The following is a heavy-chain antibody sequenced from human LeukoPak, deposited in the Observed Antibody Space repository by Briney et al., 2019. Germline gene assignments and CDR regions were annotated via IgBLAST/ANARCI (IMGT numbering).Heavy chain of an antibody. CDR1: GGTFSSYA. V-gene: IGHV1-69*04. D-gene: IGHD3-3*01. CDR2: IIPILGIA. Sequence: ASVKVSCKASGGTFSSYAISWVRQAPGQGLEWMGRIIPILGIANYAQKFQGRVTITADKSTSTAYMELSSLRSEDTAVYYCARDQGYDFWSGYYTDWGQGTLVTVSS. J-gene: IGHJ4*02. CDR3: ARDQGYDFWSGYYTD.